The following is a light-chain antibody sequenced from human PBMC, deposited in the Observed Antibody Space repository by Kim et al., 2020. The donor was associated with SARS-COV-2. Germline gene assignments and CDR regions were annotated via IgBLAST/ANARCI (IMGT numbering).Light chain of an antibody. CDR2: GAS. CDR3: QQYGSAPIT. CDR1: QSVSSNY. J-gene: IGKJ5*01. V-gene: IGKV3-20*01. Sequence: EIVLTQSPGTLSLSPGERATLSCRACQSVSSNYLGWYQQKPGQAPRLLIYGASRRATGIPDRFSASGSGTDFTLTISRLEPEDFAVYYCQQYGSAPITFGQGTRLEIK.